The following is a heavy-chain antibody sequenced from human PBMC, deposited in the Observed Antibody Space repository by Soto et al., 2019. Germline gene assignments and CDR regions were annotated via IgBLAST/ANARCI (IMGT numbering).Heavy chain of an antibody. D-gene: IGHD6-19*01. CDR1: GYTFTGYG. Sequence: ASVKVSCKASGYTFTGYGISWVRQAPGQGLEWMGWISAYNGNTNYAQKLQGRVTMTTDTSTSTAYMELRSLRSDDTAVYYCARSPGSSGWYGAFDIWGQGTMVTVSS. CDR2: ISAYNGNT. J-gene: IGHJ3*02. CDR3: ARSPGSSGWYGAFDI. V-gene: IGHV1-18*01.